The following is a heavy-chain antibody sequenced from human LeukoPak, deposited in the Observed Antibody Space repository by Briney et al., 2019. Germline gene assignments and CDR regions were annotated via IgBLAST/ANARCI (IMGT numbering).Heavy chain of an antibody. D-gene: IGHD3-22*01. CDR1: GYTFTGYY. CDR2: INPNSGGT. J-gene: IGHJ4*02. V-gene: IGHV1-2*06. CDR3: ARVLGGSGYYPLYY. Sequence: ASVKVSCXASGYTFTGYYMHWVRQAPGQGLEWMGRINPNSGGTNYAQKFQGRVTMTRDTSISTAYMELSRLRSDDTAVYYCARVLGGSGYYPLYYWGQGTLVTVSS.